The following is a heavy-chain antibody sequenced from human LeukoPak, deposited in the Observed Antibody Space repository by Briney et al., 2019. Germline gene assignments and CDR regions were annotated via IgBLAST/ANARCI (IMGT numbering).Heavy chain of an antibody. V-gene: IGHV3-48*02. D-gene: IGHD1-1*01. J-gene: IGHJ4*02. Sequence: QPGGSLSLSCEASGFTFSSYSMNWVRQAPGKGLEWVSYISSSTNNVYYADSVKGRFTISRDNAKKSLYVQMNSLRDEDTAVYYCARARLSVNDGFDYWGQGTLVTASS. CDR3: ARARLSVNDGFDY. CDR1: GFTFSSYS. CDR2: ISSSTNNV.